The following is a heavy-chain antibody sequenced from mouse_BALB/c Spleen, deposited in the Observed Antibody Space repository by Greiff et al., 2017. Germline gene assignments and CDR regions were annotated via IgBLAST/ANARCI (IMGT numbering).Heavy chain of an antibody. Sequence: VESGGGLVKPGGSLKLSCAASGFTFSSYAMSWVRQSPEKRLEWVAEISSGGSYTYYPDTVTGRFTISRDNAKNTLYLEMSSLRSEDTAMYYCARGYEWFAYWGQGTLVTVSA. V-gene: IGHV5-9-4*01. CDR2: ISSGGSYT. CDR1: GFTFSSYA. CDR3: ARGYEWFAY. J-gene: IGHJ3*01. D-gene: IGHD2-3*01.